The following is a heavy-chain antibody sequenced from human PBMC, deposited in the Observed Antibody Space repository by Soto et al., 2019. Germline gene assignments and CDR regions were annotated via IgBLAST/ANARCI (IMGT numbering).Heavy chain of an antibody. V-gene: IGHV1-3*01. D-gene: IGHD3-10*01. J-gene: IGHJ6*03. CDR1: GYTFTSYA. CDR2: INAGNCNT. CDR3: ARAVTPSYYYGSAFHYYYYYMDV. Sequence: GASVKVSCKASGYTFTSYAMHWVRQAPGQRLEWMGWINAGNCNTKYSQKFQGRVTITRDTSASTAYMELSSLRSEDTAVYYCARAVTPSYYYGSAFHYYYYYMDVWGKGTTVTVSS.